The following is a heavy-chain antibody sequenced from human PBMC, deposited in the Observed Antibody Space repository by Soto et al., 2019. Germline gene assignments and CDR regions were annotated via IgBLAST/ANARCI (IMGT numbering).Heavy chain of an antibody. Sequence: ASVKVSCKASGYTFTSYDINLVRQATGQGLEWMGWMNPNSGNTGYAQKFQGRVTMTRNTSISTAYMELSSLRSEDTAVYYCARGLRGSSSVRNYYYYMAVWGKGTTVTVSS. CDR3: ARGLRGSSSVRNYYYYMAV. V-gene: IGHV1-8*01. CDR1: GYTFTSYD. CDR2: MNPNSGNT. D-gene: IGHD6-6*01. J-gene: IGHJ6*03.